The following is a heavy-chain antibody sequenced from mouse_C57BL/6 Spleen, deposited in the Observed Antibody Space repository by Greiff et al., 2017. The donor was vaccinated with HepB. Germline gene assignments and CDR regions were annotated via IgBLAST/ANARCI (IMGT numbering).Heavy chain of an antibody. CDR2: IYPGDGDT. CDR3: AREGRLYGSSYDY. Sequence: QVQLQQSGAELVKPGASVKISCKASGYAFSSYWMNWVKQRPGKGLEWIGQIYPGDGDTNYNGKFKGKATLTADKSSSTAYMQLSSLTSEDSAVYFWAREGRLYGSSYDYWGQGTTLTVSS. CDR1: GYAFSSYW. J-gene: IGHJ2*01. D-gene: IGHD1-1*01. V-gene: IGHV1-80*01.